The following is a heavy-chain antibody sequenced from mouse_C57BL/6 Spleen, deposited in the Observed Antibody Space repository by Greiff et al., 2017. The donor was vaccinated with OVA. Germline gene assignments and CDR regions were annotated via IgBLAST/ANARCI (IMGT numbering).Heavy chain of an antibody. Sequence: EVQLVESGGGLVQPKGSLKLSCAASGFTFNTYAMHWVRQAPGKGLEWVARIRSKSSNYATYYADSVKDRFTISREYSQSRLYLQMNNLKTEDTAMYYCVRGAYGNYDFDYWGQGTTLTVSS. CDR1: GFTFNTYA. CDR3: VRGAYGNYDFDY. J-gene: IGHJ2*01. CDR2: IRSKSSNYAT. D-gene: IGHD2-1*01. V-gene: IGHV10-3*01.